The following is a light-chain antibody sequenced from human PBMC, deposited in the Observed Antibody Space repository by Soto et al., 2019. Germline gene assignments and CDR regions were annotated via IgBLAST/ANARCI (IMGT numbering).Light chain of an antibody. CDR1: QSISNY. CDR2: AAS. J-gene: IGKJ4*01. V-gene: IGKV1-39*01. CDR3: HQSYNTPLT. Sequence: DIQMTQSPSSLSASVGDRVTITCRASQSISNYLNWYQQKPGKAPKLLIYAASSLQSGVPSRFSGRRSGTDFTLTISSLQPEDFATYYCHQSYNTPLTFGGGTKVEIK.